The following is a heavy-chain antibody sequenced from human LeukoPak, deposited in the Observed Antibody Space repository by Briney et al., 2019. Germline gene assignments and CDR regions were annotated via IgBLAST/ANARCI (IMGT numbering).Heavy chain of an antibody. CDR2: INHSGST. CDR1: GGSFSGYY. Sequence: PSETLSLTCAVYGGSFSGYYWSWIRQPPGKGLEWIGEINHSGSTNYNPSLKSRVTISVDTSKNQFSLKLSSVTAADTAVYYCARRGDQNRRLLWFGDRGNWFDPWGQGTLVTVSS. V-gene: IGHV4-34*01. J-gene: IGHJ5*02. D-gene: IGHD3-10*01. CDR3: ARRGDQNRRLLWFGDRGNWFDP.